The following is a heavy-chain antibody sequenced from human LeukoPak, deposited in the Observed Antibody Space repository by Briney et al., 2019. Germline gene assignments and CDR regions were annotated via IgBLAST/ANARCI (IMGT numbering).Heavy chain of an antibody. CDR3: ARGRYDSSGYYPIFDY. J-gene: IGHJ4*02. Sequence: GGSLRLSCAASGFTFSSYSMNWVRQAPGKGLEWVSSISSSSSYKYYAGSVKGRFTISRDNAKNSLYLQMNSLRAEDTAVYYCARGRYDSSGYYPIFDYWGQGTLVTVSS. V-gene: IGHV3-21*01. D-gene: IGHD3-22*01. CDR2: ISSSSSYK. CDR1: GFTFSSYS.